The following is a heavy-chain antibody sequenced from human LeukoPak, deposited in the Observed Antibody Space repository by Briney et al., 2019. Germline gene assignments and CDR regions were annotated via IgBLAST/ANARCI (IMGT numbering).Heavy chain of an antibody. V-gene: IGHV3-7*01. Sequence: GGSLRLSCTASGFTFGDYAMSWVRQVPGKGLEWLANIKVDGSETYYVDSLKGRFTISRDNAKNSVYLQMNSLRVEDTAVYYCARDGHWEVTRGHYFDYWGQGTLVTVSS. CDR3: ARDGHWEVTRGHYFDY. J-gene: IGHJ4*02. D-gene: IGHD4-11*01. CDR1: GFTFGDYA. CDR2: IKVDGSET.